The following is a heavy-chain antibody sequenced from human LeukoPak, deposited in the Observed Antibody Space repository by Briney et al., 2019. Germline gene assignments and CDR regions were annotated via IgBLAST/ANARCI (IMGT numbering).Heavy chain of an antibody. Sequence: PGGSLRLSCAASGFTFSSYSMNWVRQAPGKGLEWVSGINWNGGSTGYADSVKGRFTISRDNAKSSLYLQMNSLRAEDTALYYCAREVRDILTGYYSRMNWFDPWGQGTLVTVSS. V-gene: IGHV3-20*04. CDR1: GFTFSSYS. CDR3: AREVRDILTGYYSRMNWFDP. D-gene: IGHD3-9*01. J-gene: IGHJ5*02. CDR2: INWNGGST.